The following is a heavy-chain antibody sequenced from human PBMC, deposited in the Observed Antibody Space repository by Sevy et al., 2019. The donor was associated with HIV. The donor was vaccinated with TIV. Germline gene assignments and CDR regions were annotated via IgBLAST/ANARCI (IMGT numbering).Heavy chain of an antibody. CDR1: GGTFSSYA. CDR3: ARGNGFYYDSSSYYIPDAFDI. J-gene: IGHJ3*02. V-gene: IGHV1-69*13. D-gene: IGHD3-22*01. CDR2: IIPIFGTA. Sequence: ASVKVSCKASGGTFSSYAISWVRQAPGQGLEWMGGIIPIFGTANYAQKFQGRVTITADESTSTAYMELSSLRSEDTAVYYCARGNGFYYDSSSYYIPDAFDIWGQGTMVTVSS.